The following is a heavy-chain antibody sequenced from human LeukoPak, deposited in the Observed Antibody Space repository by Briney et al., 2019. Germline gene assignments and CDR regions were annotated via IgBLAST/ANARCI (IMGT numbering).Heavy chain of an antibody. J-gene: IGHJ4*02. D-gene: IGHD3-3*01. V-gene: IGHV3-30-3*01. Sequence: GGSLRLSCAASGFTFSSYAMHWVRQAPGKGLEWVAVISYDGSNKYYADFVKGRFTISRDNSKNTLYLQMNSLRAEDAAVYYCARNSLYDFWSGSTYFDYWGQGTLVTVSS. CDR1: GFTFSSYA. CDR2: ISYDGSNK. CDR3: ARNSLYDFWSGSTYFDY.